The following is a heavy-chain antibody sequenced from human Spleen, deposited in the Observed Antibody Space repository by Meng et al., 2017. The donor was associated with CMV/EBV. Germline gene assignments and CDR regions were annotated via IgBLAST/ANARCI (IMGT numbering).Heavy chain of an antibody. CDR2: ISWNSGTI. CDR3: ARDGTGGYYFDY. Sequence: GGSLRLSCAASGFTFDDYGIHWVRQAPGKGLEWVSGISWNSGTITYADSVKGRFAISRDNAKKSLYLQMNSLRAEDTAVYYCARDGTGGYYFDYWGQGTLVTVSS. CDR1: GFTFDDYG. V-gene: IGHV3-9*01. J-gene: IGHJ4*02. D-gene: IGHD3-10*01.